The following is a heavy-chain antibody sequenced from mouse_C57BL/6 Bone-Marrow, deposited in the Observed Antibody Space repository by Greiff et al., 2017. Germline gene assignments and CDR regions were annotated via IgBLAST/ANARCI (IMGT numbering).Heavy chain of an antibody. CDR3: AREDDGYYPDY. CDR1: GYTFTSYW. V-gene: IGHV1-69*01. Sequence: VQLQQPGAELVMPGASVKLSCKASGYTFTSYWMHWVTQRPGQGLEWIGEIDPSDSYTNYNQKFKGKSTLTVDKSSSTAYMQLSSLTSEDSAVYYCAREDDGYYPDYWGQGTTLTVSS. CDR2: IDPSDSYT. J-gene: IGHJ2*01. D-gene: IGHD2-3*01.